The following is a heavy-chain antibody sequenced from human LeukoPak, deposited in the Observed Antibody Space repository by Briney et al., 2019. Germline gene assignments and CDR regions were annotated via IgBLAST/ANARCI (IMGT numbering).Heavy chain of an antibody. CDR3: ARGRVPAAIRHPGLDY. Sequence: SETLSLTCAVYGGSFSGYDWSWIRQPPGKGLEWIGEINHSGSTNYNPSLKSRVTISVDTSKNQFSLKLSSVTAADTAVYYCARGRVPAAIRHPGLDYWGQGTLVTVSS. CDR2: INHSGST. CDR1: GGSFSGYD. J-gene: IGHJ4*02. V-gene: IGHV4-34*01. D-gene: IGHD2-2*01.